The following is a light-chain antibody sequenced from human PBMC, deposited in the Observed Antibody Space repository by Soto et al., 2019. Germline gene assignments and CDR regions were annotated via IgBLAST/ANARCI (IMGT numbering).Light chain of an antibody. CDR3: QSYDSSPSGSVV. V-gene: IGLV1-40*01. J-gene: IGLJ2*01. CDR1: SSNIGAGYD. CDR2: GNS. Sequence: QSVLTQPPSVSGAPGQRVTISCTGSSSNIGAGYDVHWYQQLPGTAPKLLIYGNSNRPSGVPDRFSGSKSGTSASLAITGLQAEDEADYYCQSYDSSPSGSVVFGGRTKVTVL.